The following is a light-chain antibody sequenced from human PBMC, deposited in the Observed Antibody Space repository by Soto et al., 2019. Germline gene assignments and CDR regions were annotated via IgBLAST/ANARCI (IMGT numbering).Light chain of an antibody. Sequence: QSALTQPASVSGSPGQSITISCTGTSSDVGGYNYVSWYQQQSGKAPKLMIHEVSNRPSGVSNRFTGSKSGNTASLTISGLQAEDEADYYCSSYTSSRPYVFGTGTKVTVL. J-gene: IGLJ1*01. V-gene: IGLV2-14*01. CDR2: EVS. CDR3: SSYTSSRPYV. CDR1: SSDVGGYNY.